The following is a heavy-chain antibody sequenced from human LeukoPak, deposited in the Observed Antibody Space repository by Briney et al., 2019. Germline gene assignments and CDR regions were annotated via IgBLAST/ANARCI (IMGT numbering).Heavy chain of an antibody. CDR2: IIPILGIA. D-gene: IGHD6-6*01. Sequence: SVKVSCKASGGTFSSYAISWVRQAPGQGLEWMGRIIPILGIANYAQKFQGRVTITADKSTSTAYMELSSLRSEDTAVYYCARDRYRIAARKGDDYRGQGTLVTVSS. J-gene: IGHJ4*02. V-gene: IGHV1-69*04. CDR3: ARDRYRIAARKGDDY. CDR1: GGTFSSYA.